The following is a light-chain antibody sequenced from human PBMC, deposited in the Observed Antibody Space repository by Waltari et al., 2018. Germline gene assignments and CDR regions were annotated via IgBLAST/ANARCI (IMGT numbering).Light chain of an antibody. J-gene: IGLJ3*02. CDR2: LNN. CDR1: TPNIGSTT. Sequence: QSVLTQPPSASGTPGQRLTISCSGSTPNIGSTTWPWYQHLPGTAPNLLIYLNNRRPSGVPDRFSGSKSGTSASLAISGLQSEDEALYYCATWDDGLSGVVFGGGTKVTVL. CDR3: ATWDDGLSGVV. V-gene: IGLV1-44*01.